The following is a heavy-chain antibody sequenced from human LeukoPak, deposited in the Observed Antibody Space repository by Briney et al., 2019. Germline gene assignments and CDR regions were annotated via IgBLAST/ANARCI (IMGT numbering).Heavy chain of an antibody. D-gene: IGHD1-26*01. J-gene: IGHJ4*02. CDR1: GFTFSSYS. CDR2: ISSSSSYI. Sequence: PGGSLRLSCAASGFTFSSYSMNWVRQAPGKGLEWVSSISSSSSYIYYADSVKGRFTISRDNAKNSLYLQMNSLRAEDTAVYYCXXAFLPGELGMYYFDYWGQGTLVTVSS. V-gene: IGHV3-21*01. CDR3: XXAFLPGELGMYYFDY.